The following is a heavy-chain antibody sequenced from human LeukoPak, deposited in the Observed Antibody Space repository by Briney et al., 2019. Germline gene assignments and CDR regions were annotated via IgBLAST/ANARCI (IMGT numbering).Heavy chain of an antibody. V-gene: IGHV4-59*01. CDR2: IYYSGST. CDR1: GGSFSGYY. Sequence: SETLSLTCAVYGGSFSGYYWSWIRQPPGKGLEWIGYIYYSGSTNYNPSLKSRVTISVDTSKNQFSLKLSSVTAADTAVYYCARQGYCSSTSCYLETWGQGTLVTVSS. CDR3: ARQGYCSSTSCYLET. D-gene: IGHD2-2*01. J-gene: IGHJ5*02.